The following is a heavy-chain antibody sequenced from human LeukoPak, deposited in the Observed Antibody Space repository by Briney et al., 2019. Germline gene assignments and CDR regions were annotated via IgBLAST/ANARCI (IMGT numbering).Heavy chain of an antibody. J-gene: IGHJ5*02. CDR1: GYTFTNYD. V-gene: IGHV1-8*01. Sequence: ASVKVSCKASGYTFTNYDINWVRQATGQGLEWMGWMNPNSANTGYAQKFQGRVTMTRNTSISTAYMELSSLKSEDTAVYYCANESVPYSGSYTTWGQGTLVTVSS. D-gene: IGHD1-26*01. CDR3: ANESVPYSGSYTT. CDR2: MNPNSANT.